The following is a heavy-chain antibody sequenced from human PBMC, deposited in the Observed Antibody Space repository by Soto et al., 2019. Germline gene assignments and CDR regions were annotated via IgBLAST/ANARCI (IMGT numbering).Heavy chain of an antibody. CDR3: ARSGRAWYYDFWSGHDPGSMDV. CDR1: GFTFSSYA. D-gene: IGHD3-3*01. CDR2: ISYDGSNK. V-gene: IGHV3-30-3*01. Sequence: WGSLRLSCAASGFTFSSYAMHWVRQAPGKGLEWVAVISYDGSNKYYADSVKGRFTISRDNSKNTLYLQMNSLRAEDTAVYYCARSGRAWYYDFWSGHDPGSMDVWGQGTTVTVSS. J-gene: IGHJ6*02.